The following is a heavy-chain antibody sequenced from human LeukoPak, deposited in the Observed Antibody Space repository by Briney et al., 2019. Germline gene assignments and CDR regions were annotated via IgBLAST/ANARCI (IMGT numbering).Heavy chain of an antibody. CDR2: ISYDGSNK. CDR1: GFTFSSYG. J-gene: IGHJ4*02. Sequence: GGSLRLSCAASGFTFSSYGMHWVRQAPGKGLEWVAVISYDGSNKYYADSVKGRFTISRDNSKNTLYLQMNSLGAEGTAVYYCAPEGDGYILFDYWGQGTLVTVSS. D-gene: IGHD5-24*01. V-gene: IGHV3-30*03. CDR3: APEGDGYILFDY.